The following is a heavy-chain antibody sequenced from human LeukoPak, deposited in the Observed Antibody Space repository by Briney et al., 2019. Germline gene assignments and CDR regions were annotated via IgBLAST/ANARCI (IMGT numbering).Heavy chain of an antibody. CDR1: GGTFSSYA. CDR2: IIPIFGTA. J-gene: IGHJ4*02. V-gene: IGHV1-69*06. CDR3: ARALLWFGECLDY. D-gene: IGHD3-10*01. Sequence: SVTVSCKASGGTFSSYAISWVRQAPGQGLEWMGRIIPIFGTANYAQKFQGRVTITADKSTSTAYMELSSLRSEDTAVYYCARALLWFGECLDYWGQGTLVTVSS.